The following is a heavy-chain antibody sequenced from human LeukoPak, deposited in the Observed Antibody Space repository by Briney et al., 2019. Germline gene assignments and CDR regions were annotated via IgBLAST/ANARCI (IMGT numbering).Heavy chain of an antibody. J-gene: IGHJ4*02. D-gene: IGHD6-19*01. CDR1: GYTFTGYY. Sequence: ASVKVSCKASGYTFTGYYMHWVRQAPGQGLEWMGWINPNSGGTNYAQKFQGRVTMTRDTSISTAYMELSRLRSDDTAVYYYARVSRSSGWYGGWGQGTLVTVSS. V-gene: IGHV1-2*02. CDR3: ARVSRSSGWYGG. CDR2: INPNSGGT.